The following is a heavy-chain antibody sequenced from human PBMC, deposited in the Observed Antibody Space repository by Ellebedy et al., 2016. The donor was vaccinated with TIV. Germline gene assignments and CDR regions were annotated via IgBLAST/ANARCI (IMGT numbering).Heavy chain of an antibody. Sequence: GGSLRLSCGASGFSFSSYWMTWVRQAPGEELEWVANIKQDGSEKYYVDSVKGRFTISRDNAKNSLYLHWNSLRAEDTAMYYCATDGSYGDYLSPTHAFVIWGQGTMVTVSS. D-gene: IGHD4-17*01. V-gene: IGHV3-7*01. CDR2: IKQDGSEK. CDR1: GFSFSSYW. J-gene: IGHJ3*02. CDR3: ATDGSYGDYLSPTHAFVI.